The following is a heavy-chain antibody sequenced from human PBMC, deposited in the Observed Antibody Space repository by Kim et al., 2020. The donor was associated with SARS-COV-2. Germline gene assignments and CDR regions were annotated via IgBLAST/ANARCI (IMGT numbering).Heavy chain of an antibody. CDR2: IYYSGST. J-gene: IGHJ3*02. V-gene: IGHV4-39*01. Sequence: SETLSLTCTVSGGSISSSSYYWGWIRQPPGKGLEWIGSIYYSGSTYYNPSLKSRVTISVDTSKNQFSLKLSSVTAADTAVYYCAGILGGEYNWNDAHAFDIWGQGTMVTVSS. CDR1: GGSISSSSYY. CDR3: AGILGGEYNWNDAHAFDI. D-gene: IGHD1-1*01.